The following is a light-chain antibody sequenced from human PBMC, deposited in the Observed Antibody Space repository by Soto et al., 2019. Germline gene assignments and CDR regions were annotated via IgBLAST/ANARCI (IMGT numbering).Light chain of an antibody. J-gene: IGLJ2*01. Sequence: QSALTQPPSVSAAPGQKVTISCSGSSSNIGNNYVSWYQQLPGTAPKLLIYDNNGRPSGIPDRFSGSKSGTSATLGITGLQTGDEADYYCGTWDSSLSVVVFGGGTKLTVL. V-gene: IGLV1-51*01. CDR3: GTWDSSLSVVV. CDR2: DNN. CDR1: SSNIGNNY.